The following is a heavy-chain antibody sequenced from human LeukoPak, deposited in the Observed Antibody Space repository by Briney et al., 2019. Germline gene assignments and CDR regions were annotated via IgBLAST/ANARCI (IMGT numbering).Heavy chain of an antibody. CDR3: SRIGIVDFDY. Sequence: GGSLRLSCTTPRLALDDFATRWVRQPAGKGREGVGFIRRRAYGGAAEYDASVKGRFIISRGDSKGIVYLQMNSLKTEETAVYYCSRIGIVDFDYWGEGSRVIVSP. CDR1: RLALDDFA. D-gene: IGHD1-26*01. J-gene: IGHJ4*02. V-gene: IGHV3-49*04. CDR2: IRRRAYGGAA.